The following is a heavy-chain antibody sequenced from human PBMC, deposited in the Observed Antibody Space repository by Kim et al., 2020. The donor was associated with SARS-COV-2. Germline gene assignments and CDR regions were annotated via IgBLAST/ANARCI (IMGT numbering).Heavy chain of an antibody. J-gene: IGHJ6*01. Sequence: SETLSLTCTVSGGSISSSSYYWGWIRQPPGKGLEWIGSIYYSGSTYYNPSLKSRVTISVDTSKNQFSLKLSSVTAADTAVYYCARRRRLLWFGELWYYYG. CDR1: GGSISSSSYY. CDR2: IYYSGST. V-gene: IGHV4-39*01. D-gene: IGHD3-10*01. CDR3: ARRRRLLWFGELWYYYG.